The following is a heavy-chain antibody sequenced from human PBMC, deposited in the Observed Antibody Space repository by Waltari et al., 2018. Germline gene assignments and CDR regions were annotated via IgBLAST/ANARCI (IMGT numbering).Heavy chain of an antibody. CDR2: IYYSGST. J-gene: IGHJ4*02. CDR3: ARGTTIFGVVPFY. CDR1: GGSISSSSYY. V-gene: IGHV4-39*07. Sequence: QLQLQESGPGLVKPSETLSLTCTVSGGSISSSSYYWGWIRQPPGKGLEWIGSIYYSGSTYYNPSLKSRVTISVDTSKNQFSLKLSSVTAADTAVYYCARGTTIFGVVPFYWGQGTLVTVSS. D-gene: IGHD3-3*01.